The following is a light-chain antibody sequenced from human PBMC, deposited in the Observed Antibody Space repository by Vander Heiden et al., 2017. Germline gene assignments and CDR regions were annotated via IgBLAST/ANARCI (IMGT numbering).Light chain of an antibody. Sequence: DLQMNQSPSSLSASVGDRVTITCQASQDISNYLNWYQQKPGKAPKLLIYDASNLETGVPSRFSGSGSGTDFTFTISSLQPEDIATYYCQQYDNLSVTFGQGTKLEIK. CDR1: QDISNY. V-gene: IGKV1-33*01. J-gene: IGKJ2*01. CDR2: DAS. CDR3: QQYDNLSVT.